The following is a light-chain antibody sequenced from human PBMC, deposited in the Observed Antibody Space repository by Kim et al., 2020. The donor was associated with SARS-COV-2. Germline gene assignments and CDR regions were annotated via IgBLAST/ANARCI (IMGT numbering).Light chain of an antibody. Sequence: SYELTQPPSVSVSPGQTASITCSGNKLGDKYTCWYQQKPGQSPVPVIYQHSKRPSGIPERFSGSNSANTATLTISGTQAMDEADYYCQAWDNSTALFGGGTQLTVL. V-gene: IGLV3-1*01. J-gene: IGLJ3*02. CDR1: KLGDKY. CDR3: QAWDNSTAL. CDR2: QHS.